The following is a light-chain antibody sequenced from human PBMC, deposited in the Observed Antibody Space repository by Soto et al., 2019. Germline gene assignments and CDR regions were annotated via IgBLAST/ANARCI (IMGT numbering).Light chain of an antibody. J-gene: IGKJ5*01. CDR3: QQYYGSPIT. CDR2: WAS. Sequence: DIVMTQSPDSLAVSLGERATINCKSSQSILYSSNNKSYLAWYQQTPGQPPKLLIYWASTRESGVPDRFSGCGSGTDFTLTISSLQAEDVAVYYCQQYYGSPITFGQGTRLEMK. CDR1: QSILYSSNNKSY. V-gene: IGKV4-1*01.